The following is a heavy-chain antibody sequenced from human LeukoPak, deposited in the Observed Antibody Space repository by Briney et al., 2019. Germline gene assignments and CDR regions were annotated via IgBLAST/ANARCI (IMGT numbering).Heavy chain of an antibody. V-gene: IGHV3-13*01. CDR3: ARVAAAGKGFDY. D-gene: IGHD6-13*01. CDR1: GFTFSSSD. J-gene: IGHJ4*02. CDR2: TDTAGDT. Sequence: GGSLRLSCAASGFTFSSSDMHWVRQPTGKGLEWVSATDTAGDTYYPGSVKGRFTISRENAKNSLYLQMNSLRAGDTAVYYCARVAAAGKGFDYWGQGTLVTVSS.